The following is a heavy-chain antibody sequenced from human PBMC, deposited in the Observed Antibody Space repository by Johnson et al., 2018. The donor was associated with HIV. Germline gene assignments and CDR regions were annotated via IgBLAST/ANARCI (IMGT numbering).Heavy chain of an antibody. CDR2: IYSGGST. D-gene: IGHD6-6*01. J-gene: IGHJ3*02. V-gene: IGHV3-NL1*01. Sequence: QVQLVESGGGVVRPGGFLRLSCAASGFTFDDFGMSWVRQAPGKGLEWVSVIYSGGSTYYADSVKGRFTISRDNSKNTLYLQMNSLRAEDTAVYYFAKWQYDSSSKEVVRDDAFDIWGQGTLVTVSS. CDR3: AKWQYDSSSKEVVRDDAFDI. CDR1: GFTFDDFG.